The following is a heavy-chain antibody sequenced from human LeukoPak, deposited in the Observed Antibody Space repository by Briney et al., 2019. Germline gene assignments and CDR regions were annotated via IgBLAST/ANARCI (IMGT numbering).Heavy chain of an antibody. CDR2: MYYSGST. V-gene: IGHV4-59*01. D-gene: IGHD6-19*01. CDR1: GDSISSYS. CDR3: ARVRYSSGWESAYYFDY. J-gene: IGHJ4*02. Sequence: SETLSLTCTVSGDSISSYSWSWIRQPPGKGLEWIGNMYYSGSTNYNPSLKSRVTISLDTSKNQFSLKLSSVTAADTAVYYCARVRYSSGWESAYYFDYWGQGTPVTVSS.